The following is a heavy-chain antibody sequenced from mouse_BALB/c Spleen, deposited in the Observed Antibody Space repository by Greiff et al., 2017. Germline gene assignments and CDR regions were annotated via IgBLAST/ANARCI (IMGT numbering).Heavy chain of an antibody. CDR3: ARWEDYDDYYAMDY. V-gene: IGHV5-17*02. CDR1: GFTFSSFG. CDR2: ISSGSSTI. Sequence: DVKLVESGGGLVQPGGSRKLSCAASGFTFSSFGMHWVRQAPEKGLEWVAYISSGSSTIYYADTVKGRFTISSDNPKNTLFLQMTSLRSEDTAMYYCARWEDYDDYYAMDYWGQGTSVTVSS. D-gene: IGHD2-4*01. J-gene: IGHJ4*01.